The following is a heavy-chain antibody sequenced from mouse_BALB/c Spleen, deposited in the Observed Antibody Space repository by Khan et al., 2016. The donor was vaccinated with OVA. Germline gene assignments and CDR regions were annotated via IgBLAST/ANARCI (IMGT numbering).Heavy chain of an antibody. D-gene: IGHD2-14*01. CDR3: SRVYRGDFDY. J-gene: IGHJ2*02. V-gene: IGHV3-2*02. Sequence: EVQLVESGPGLVKPSQSLSLTCTVTGYSITSDYAWNWIRQFPGNKLEWMGFISYSGNTKYNPSLKSRFSITRDTSKNQFFLQLNSVTTEDTATYYCSRVYRGDFDYWGQGTSLTVSS. CDR2: ISYSGNT. CDR1: GYSITSDYA.